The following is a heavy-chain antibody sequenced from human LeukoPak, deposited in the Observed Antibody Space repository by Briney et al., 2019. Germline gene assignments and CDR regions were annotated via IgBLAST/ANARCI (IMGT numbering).Heavy chain of an antibody. V-gene: IGHV1-69*04. Sequence: SVTVSCKASGGTFSSYAISWVRQAPGQGLEWMGRIIPILGIANYAQKFRGRVTITADKSTSTAYMELSSLRSEDTAVYYCARAVGVAAATFDYWGQGTLVTVSS. CDR2: IIPILGIA. CDR3: ARAVGVAAATFDY. CDR1: GGTFSSYA. D-gene: IGHD6-13*01. J-gene: IGHJ4*02.